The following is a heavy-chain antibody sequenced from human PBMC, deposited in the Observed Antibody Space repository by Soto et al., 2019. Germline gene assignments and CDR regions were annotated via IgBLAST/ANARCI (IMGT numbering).Heavy chain of an antibody. CDR1: GFTFSSYS. V-gene: IGHV3-48*01. CDR3: ARDPIGLMLYDDLDI. D-gene: IGHD2-8*01. Sequence: GGSLRLSCAASGFTFSSYSMNWVRQAPGKGLEWVSCISSSSSTIYYADSVKGRFTISRDNAKNSLYLQMNSLISEDTAGYYWARDPIGLMLYDDLDIWGQGTMVTVSS. CDR2: ISSSSSTI. J-gene: IGHJ3*02.